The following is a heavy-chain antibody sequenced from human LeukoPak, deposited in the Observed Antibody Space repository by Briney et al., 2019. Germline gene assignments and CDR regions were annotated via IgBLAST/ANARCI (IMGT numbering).Heavy chain of an antibody. V-gene: IGHV1-2*02. Sequence: GASVKVSCKASGYTFTGYYMHWVRQAPGHGLEWMGWINPNSGGTNYAQKFQGRVTMTRDTSIRTAYMELSRLRSDDTAVYYCARDSGYSSGWYGGGLYYYYMDVWGKGTTVTVSS. D-gene: IGHD6-19*01. CDR3: ARDSGYSSGWYGGGLYYYYMDV. CDR2: INPNSGGT. CDR1: GYTFTGYY. J-gene: IGHJ6*03.